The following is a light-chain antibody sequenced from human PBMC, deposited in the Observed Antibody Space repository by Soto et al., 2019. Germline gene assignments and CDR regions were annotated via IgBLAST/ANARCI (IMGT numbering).Light chain of an antibody. V-gene: IGLV2-14*03. Sequence: QSALTQPASVSGSPGQSIAISCTGTSSDVGGYNYVSWYQQHPGKAPKLLIFDVSHRPSGVSDRFSVSKSGNTASLTISGLQAEDEADYYCSSYTTDNTEVFGTGTKVT. CDR1: SSDVGGYNY. CDR2: DVS. CDR3: SSYTTDNTEV. J-gene: IGLJ1*01.